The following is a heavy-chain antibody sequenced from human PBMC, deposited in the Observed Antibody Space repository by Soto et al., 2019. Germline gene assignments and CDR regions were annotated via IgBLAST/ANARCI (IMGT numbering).Heavy chain of an antibody. CDR2: ISYDGSNK. D-gene: IGHD6-13*01. V-gene: IGHV3-30-3*01. CDR1: GFTFSSYA. J-gene: IGHJ6*02. CDR3: ARQRAAAGLYYSPYGTDV. Sequence: LRLSCAASGFTFSSYAMHWVRQAPGKGLEWVAVISYDGSNKYYADSVKGRFTISRDNSKNTLYLQMNSLRAEDTAVYYCARQRAAAGLYYSPYGTDVSGPGXTVTV.